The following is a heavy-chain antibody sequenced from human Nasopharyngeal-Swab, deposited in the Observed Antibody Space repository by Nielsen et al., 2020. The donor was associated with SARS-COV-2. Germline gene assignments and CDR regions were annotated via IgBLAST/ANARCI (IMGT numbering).Heavy chain of an antibody. D-gene: IGHD1-26*01. CDR2: IYHSGNT. J-gene: IGHJ4*02. Sequence: WIRQPPGKGLEWTGYIYHSGNTNYNPSLKSRLTISIDTSKNQFSLKLNSVTAADTAVYYCATAHGPVGAFDSWGQGTLVTVSS. V-gene: IGHV4-59*08. CDR3: ATAHGPVGAFDS.